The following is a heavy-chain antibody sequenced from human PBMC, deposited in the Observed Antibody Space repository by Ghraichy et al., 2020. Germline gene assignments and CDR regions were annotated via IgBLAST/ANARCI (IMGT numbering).Heavy chain of an antibody. D-gene: IGHD3-9*01. CDR1: GFTFSSYS. J-gene: IGHJ6*02. CDR2: ISSSSSTI. V-gene: IGHV3-48*04. CDR3: ARDEGYDIFTCYYNSYYYGMDV. Sequence: GGSLRLSCAASGFTFSSYSMNWVRQAPGTGLEWVSYISSSSSTIYYTDSVKGRFTISRDNAKKSLYLQMNSLRAEDTAVYYCARDEGYDIFTCYYNSYYYGMDVWGQGTTVTVSS.